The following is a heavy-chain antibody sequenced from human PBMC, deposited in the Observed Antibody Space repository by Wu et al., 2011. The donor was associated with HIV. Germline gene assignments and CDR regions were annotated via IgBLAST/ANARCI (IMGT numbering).Heavy chain of an antibody. J-gene: IGHJ3*02. CDR3: TREIYGDYELGDAFDI. V-gene: IGHV1-2*02. Sequence: QVQLVQSGAEVKKPGASVKVSCKASGYTFTGYYMHWVRQAPGQGLEWMGWINPNSGGTHYAQNFQGRVTMTRDTSISTAYMELSRLRSDDTAVYYCTREIYGDYELGDAFDIWGQGTMVTVSS. CDR1: GYTFTGYY. D-gene: IGHD4-17*01. CDR2: INPNSGGT.